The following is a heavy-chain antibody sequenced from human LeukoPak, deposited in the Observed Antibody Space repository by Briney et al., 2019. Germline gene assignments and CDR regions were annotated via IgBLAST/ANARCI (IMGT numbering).Heavy chain of an antibody. CDR3: ARGLIVPSTIFDY. CDR1: GGSISSSSYY. V-gene: IGHV4-39*07. D-gene: IGHD2-2*02. CDR2: ISHSGST. J-gene: IGHJ4*02. Sequence: SETLSLTCTVSGGSISSSSYYWGWIRQPPGKGLEWIGFISHSGSTYYNPSLKSRVTMSVDRSENQFSLKLSSVTAADTAVYYCARGLIVPSTIFDYWGQGALVTVSS.